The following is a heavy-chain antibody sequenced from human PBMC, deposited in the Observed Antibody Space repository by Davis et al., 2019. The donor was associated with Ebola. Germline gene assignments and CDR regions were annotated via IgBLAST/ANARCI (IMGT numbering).Heavy chain of an antibody. Sequence: GESLKISCKGSGYSFTSYWISWVRQMPGKGLEWMGIIYPGDSDTRYSPSFEGQVTISVDRSISTAYLQWSSLKASDSAMYYCARRESLYGSSDHWGQGTLVSVSS. CDR1: GYSFTSYW. CDR3: ARRESLYGSSDH. D-gene: IGHD2/OR15-2a*01. J-gene: IGHJ4*02. CDR2: IYPGDSDT. V-gene: IGHV5-51*01.